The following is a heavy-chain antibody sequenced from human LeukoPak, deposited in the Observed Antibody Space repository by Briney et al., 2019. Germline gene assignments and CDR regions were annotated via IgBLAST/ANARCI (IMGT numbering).Heavy chain of an antibody. CDR2: VKEDGSEK. D-gene: IGHD4-17*01. V-gene: IGHV3-7*01. Sequence: GGSLRLSCAASGFTFSSYSMNWVRQAPGKGLEWVANVKEDGSEKHYVDSVKGRFTISRDNAENSVFLQMNSLGADDAAVYYCADPGAGHWGQGTLVTVSS. CDR1: GFTFSSYS. CDR3: ADPGAGH. J-gene: IGHJ4*02.